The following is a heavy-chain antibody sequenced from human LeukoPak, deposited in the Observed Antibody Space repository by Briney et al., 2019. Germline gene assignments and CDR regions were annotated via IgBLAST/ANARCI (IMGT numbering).Heavy chain of an antibody. CDR2: INPNIGAT. CDR3: ATDHVPGIAAVWRYYFDY. CDR1: GYTFTGYF. D-gene: IGHD6-13*01. J-gene: IGHJ4*02. Sequence: ASVKVSCKASGYTFTGYFMHWVRQAPGQGLEWMGWINPNIGATKYARKFQGRVTMTRDTSISTAYMELSRLRSDDTAVYYCATDHVPGIAAVWRYYFDYWGQGTLVTVSS. V-gene: IGHV1-2*02.